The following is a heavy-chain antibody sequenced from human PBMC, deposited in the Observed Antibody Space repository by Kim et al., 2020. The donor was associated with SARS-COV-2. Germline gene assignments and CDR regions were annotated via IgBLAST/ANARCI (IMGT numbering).Heavy chain of an antibody. CDR1: GYTFATYS. V-gene: IGHV1-3*01. CDR2: VNAGNGNT. J-gene: IGHJ5*02. Sequence: ASVKVSCKASGYTFATYSVHWVRQAPGQRLEWMGWVNAGNGNTRYSQNFQGRVTITRDPSATTAYMELSSLRSEETAVYYCAREGGGPIGLGFDPWGQGTLVTVPS. CDR3: AREGGGPIGLGFDP. D-gene: IGHD3-16*02.